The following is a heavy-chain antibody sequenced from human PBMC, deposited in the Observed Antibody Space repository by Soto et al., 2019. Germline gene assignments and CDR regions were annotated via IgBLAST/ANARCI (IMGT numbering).Heavy chain of an antibody. CDR3: ARDHDRVLLVPAAMHYYYYMDV. J-gene: IGHJ6*03. Sequence: EVQLVESGGGLVQPGGSLRLSCAASGFTFSSYSMNWVRQAPGKGLEWVSYISSSSSTIYYADSVKGRFTISRDNAKNSLYLQMNSLRAEDTAVYYCARDHDRVLLVPAAMHYYYYMDVWGKGTTVTVSS. CDR2: ISSSSSTI. CDR1: GFTFSSYS. V-gene: IGHV3-48*01. D-gene: IGHD2-2*01.